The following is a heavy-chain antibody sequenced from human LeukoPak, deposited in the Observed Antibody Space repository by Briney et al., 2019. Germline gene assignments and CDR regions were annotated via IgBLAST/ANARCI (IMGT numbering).Heavy chain of an antibody. CDR3: ARCYGSGSCHGMDV. J-gene: IGHJ6*02. Sequence: SSETLSLTGAVSGGPISSGGYSWSWIRQPPGKGLEWIGYIYHSGSTYYNPSLKSRVTISVDRSKNQFSLKLSSVTAADTAVYYCARCYGSGSCHGMDVWGQGTTVTVSS. V-gene: IGHV4-30-2*01. CDR2: IYHSGST. D-gene: IGHD3-10*01. CDR1: GGPISSGGYS.